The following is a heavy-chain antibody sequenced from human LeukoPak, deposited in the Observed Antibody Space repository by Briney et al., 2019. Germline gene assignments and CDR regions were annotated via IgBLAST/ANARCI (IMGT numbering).Heavy chain of an antibody. D-gene: IGHD5-18*01. CDR2: LNHSGST. CDR3: ARVPGRTAAVFDY. J-gene: IGHJ4*02. CDR1: GGSLSGFS. Sequence: NPSETLSLTCAVYGGSLSGFSWSWIRQSPGKGLEWIGELNHSGSTNYNPSLKSRVTISVDTSKNQFTLKLSSVTAADSAFYYYARVPGRTAAVFDYWGQGTLVTVSS. V-gene: IGHV4-34*01.